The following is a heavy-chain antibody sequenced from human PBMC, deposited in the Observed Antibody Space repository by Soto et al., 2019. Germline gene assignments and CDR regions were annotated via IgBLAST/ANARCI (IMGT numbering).Heavy chain of an antibody. CDR2: FYNGGTT. V-gene: IGHV4-59*01. CDR1: GGSISSYY. J-gene: IGHJ4*02. CDR3: ARDGSERPATY. Sequence: TCTVSGGSISSYYWSWIRQPPGRGLEWIGVFYNGGTTNYSPSLKSRVTISVDTSKNQFSLKLNSVTAADTAVYYCARDGSERPATYWGQGILVTVS. D-gene: IGHD3-10*01.